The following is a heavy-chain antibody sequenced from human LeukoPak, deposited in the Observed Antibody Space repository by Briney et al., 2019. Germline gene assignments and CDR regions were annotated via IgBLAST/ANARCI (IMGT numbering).Heavy chain of an antibody. Sequence: SETLSLTCAVSGGSISSSNWWSWVRQPPGKGLEWIGEIYHSGSTNYNPSLKSRVTISVDKSKNQFSLKLSSVTAADTAVYYCARGGSSGRRYFDYWGQGTLVTVSS. J-gene: IGHJ4*02. D-gene: IGHD6-19*01. CDR1: GGSISSSNW. CDR3: ARGGSSGRRYFDY. CDR2: IYHSGST. V-gene: IGHV4-4*02.